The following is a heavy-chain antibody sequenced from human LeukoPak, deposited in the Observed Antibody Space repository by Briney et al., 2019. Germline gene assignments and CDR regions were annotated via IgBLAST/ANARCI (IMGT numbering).Heavy chain of an antibody. CDR1: GYTFTNYA. CDR2: IRAYNGNT. V-gene: IGHV1-18*01. Sequence: ASVKVSCTASGYTFTNYAISWVRQAPGQGREWLGWIRAYNGNTNYAQKLQGRVTMTPDTYTSTVYMELRSLRYDDTAVYYCARDVGEGFCSGGSCSDYWGQGTLVTVSS. CDR3: ARDVGEGFCSGGSCSDY. D-gene: IGHD2-15*01. J-gene: IGHJ4*02.